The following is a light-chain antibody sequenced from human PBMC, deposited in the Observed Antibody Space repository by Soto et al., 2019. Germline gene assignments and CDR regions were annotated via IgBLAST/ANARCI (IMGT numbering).Light chain of an antibody. CDR1: QSVSSSY. CDR3: HQYGSTPRT. Sequence: EIVLTQSPGTLSLSPGERATLSCRASQSVSSSYLAWYQQKPGQAPRLLLYGASSRATGIPARFSGSGSGTDFTLTIGRLEPEGFAVYYCHQYGSTPRTFGQGTKVESK. CDR2: GAS. V-gene: IGKV3-20*01. J-gene: IGKJ1*01.